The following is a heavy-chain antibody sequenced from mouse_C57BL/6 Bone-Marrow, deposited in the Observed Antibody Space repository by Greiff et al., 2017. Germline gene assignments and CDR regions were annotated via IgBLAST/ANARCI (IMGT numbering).Heavy chain of an antibody. CDR2: IYPGDGDT. J-gene: IGHJ2*01. CDR1: GYAFSSYW. V-gene: IGHV1-80*01. CDR3: ARRDRNSSRKYYFDY. D-gene: IGHD1-1*01. Sequence: VQLQESGAELVKPGASVKISCKASGYAFSSYWMNWVKQRPGKGLEWIGQIYPGDGDTNYNGKFKGKATLTADKSSSTAYMQLSSLTSEDSAVYFCARRDRNSSRKYYFDYWGQGTTLTVSS.